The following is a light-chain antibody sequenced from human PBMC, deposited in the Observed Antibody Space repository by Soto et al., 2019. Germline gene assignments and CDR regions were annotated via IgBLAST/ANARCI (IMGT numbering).Light chain of an antibody. V-gene: IGKV3-11*01. Sequence: EIVLTQSPATLSLSPGERATLSCRASQTVCSSLAWYQQKPGQAPRLLIYEVSNRATGIPARFSGSGSGADFTLTISSLEPGDFALYYCQQHINWPLTFGGGTKV. CDR2: EVS. CDR1: QTVCSS. J-gene: IGKJ4*01. CDR3: QQHINWPLT.